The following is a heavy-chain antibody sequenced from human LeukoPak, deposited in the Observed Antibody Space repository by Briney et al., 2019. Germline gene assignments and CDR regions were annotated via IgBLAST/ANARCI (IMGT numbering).Heavy chain of an antibody. CDR1: GFTFSNYA. J-gene: IGHJ4*02. Sequence: PGGSLRLSCAASGFTFSNYAMSWVRQAPGKGLEWVSVIRGSDGRTYYADSVKGRFTISRDDSKNTLYLQMNSLGAEDTALYYCTKSTYIPVAGTLSGFDYWGQGTLVTVSS. V-gene: IGHV3-23*01. CDR2: IRGSDGRT. CDR3: TKSTYIPVAGTLSGFDY. D-gene: IGHD6-19*01.